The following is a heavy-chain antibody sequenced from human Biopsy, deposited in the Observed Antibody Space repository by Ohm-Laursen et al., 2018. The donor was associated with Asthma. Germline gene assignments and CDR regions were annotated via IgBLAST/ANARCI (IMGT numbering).Heavy chain of an antibody. CDR1: GGTFNTYV. Sequence: GASVKVSCKSLGGTFNTYVIGWGRQAPGQGLEWMGGINSVFGTTTYPQKFQDRVPITADDSTSTVYMELSRLRSEDTAVYYCARKAGSCISRTCYSLDFWGQGTLVTVSS. CDR2: INSVFGTT. J-gene: IGHJ4*02. D-gene: IGHD2-2*01. CDR3: ARKAGSCISRTCYSLDF. V-gene: IGHV1-69*13.